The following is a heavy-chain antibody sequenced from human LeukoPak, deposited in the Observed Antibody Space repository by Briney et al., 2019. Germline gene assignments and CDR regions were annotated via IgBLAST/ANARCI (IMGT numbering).Heavy chain of an antibody. J-gene: IGHJ6*03. CDR3: ARDLAALSFHYYYYYMDV. Sequence: GASVKVSCKASGGTFSSYAISWVRQAPGQGLEWMGWISAYNGNTNYAQKLQGRVTMTTDTSTSTAYMELRSLRSDDTAVYYCARDLAALSFHYYYYYMDVWGKGTTVTVSS. D-gene: IGHD6-6*01. V-gene: IGHV1-18*01. CDR2: ISAYNGNT. CDR1: GGTFSSYA.